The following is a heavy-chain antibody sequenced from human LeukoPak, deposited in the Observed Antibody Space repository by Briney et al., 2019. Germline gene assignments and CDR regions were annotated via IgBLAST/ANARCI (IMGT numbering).Heavy chain of an antibody. V-gene: IGHV3-66*01. J-gene: IGHJ4*02. D-gene: IGHD3-16*02. CDR2: IYSGGST. CDR1: GFTVSSNY. Sequence: GGSLRLSCAASGFTVSSNYMSWVRQAPGKGLEWVSVIYSGGSTYYADSVKGRFTISRDNSKNTLYLQMNSLRAEDTAVYYCAKDREWGSYPPYYFDYWGQGTLVTVSS. CDR3: AKDREWGSYPPYYFDY.